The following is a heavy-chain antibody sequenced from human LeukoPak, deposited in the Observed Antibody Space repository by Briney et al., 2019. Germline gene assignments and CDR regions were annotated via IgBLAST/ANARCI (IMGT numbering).Heavy chain of an antibody. CDR1: GFTFTSYG. CDR2: IRFDGSKE. V-gene: IGHV3-30*02. D-gene: IGHD6-19*01. Sequence: GGSLRLSCATSGFTFTSYGMHWVRQAPGKGLEWVAFIRFDGSKEYYADSVKGRFTISKDLSKNTLSLQMNSLRAEDTAVYYCAKAVAGDLYYFDYWGQGTLVAVSS. CDR3: AKAVAGDLYYFDY. J-gene: IGHJ4*02.